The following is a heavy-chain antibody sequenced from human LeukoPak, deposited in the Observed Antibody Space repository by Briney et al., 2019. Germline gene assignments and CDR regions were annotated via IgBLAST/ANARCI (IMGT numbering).Heavy chain of an antibody. Sequence: GESLKISCQAYGYNFNSLATYWIGWVRQMPGRGLEWMGIIYPGDSDTRYNPSFQGQVTISVDTSVKTAYLQWSSLKASDTAIYYCARGDGVLAWILSWTGTFDVWGQGTMVSVSS. CDR3: ARGDGVLAWILSWTGTFDV. J-gene: IGHJ3*01. D-gene: IGHD3-3*01. CDR2: IYPGDSDT. CDR1: GYNFNSLATYW. V-gene: IGHV5-51*01.